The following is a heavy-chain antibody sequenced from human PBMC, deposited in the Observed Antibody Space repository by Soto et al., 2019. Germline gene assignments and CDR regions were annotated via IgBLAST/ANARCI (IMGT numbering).Heavy chain of an antibody. CDR2: IKQDGSEK. J-gene: IGHJ4*02. V-gene: IGHV3-7*01. Sequence: PGESLKISCAASGFTFSSYWMSWVRQAPGKGLEWVANIKQDGSEKYYVDSVKGRFTISRDNAKNSLYLQMNSLRAEDTAVYYCASQEYSYGLGAFDYWGQGTLVTVSS. CDR3: ASQEYSYGLGAFDY. D-gene: IGHD5-18*01. CDR1: GFTFSSYW.